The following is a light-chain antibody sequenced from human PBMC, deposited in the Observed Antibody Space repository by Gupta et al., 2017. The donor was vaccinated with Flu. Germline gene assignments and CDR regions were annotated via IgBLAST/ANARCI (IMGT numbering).Light chain of an antibody. V-gene: IGLV2-14*03. CDR1: SSDVGRSNS. Sequence: QSALTQPASVSGSPGQSITISCAGTSSDVGRSNSVSWFQQHPGKAPKLIIYDVTNRPSGVSSGFSGSKSGNTASLTISGLEAEDESDYFCSSYTNTNTFYVFGTGTKVTVL. CDR3: SSYTNTNTFYV. CDR2: DVT. J-gene: IGLJ1*01.